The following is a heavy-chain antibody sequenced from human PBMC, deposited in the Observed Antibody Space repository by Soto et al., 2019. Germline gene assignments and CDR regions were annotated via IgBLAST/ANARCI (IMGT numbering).Heavy chain of an antibody. D-gene: IGHD6-13*01. CDR1: GFTFSSYA. J-gene: IGHJ5*02. V-gene: IGHV3-23*01. CDR3: ANPGATLTGYSSSWYPANWFDP. CDR2: ISGSGGST. Sequence: GESLKISCAASGFTFSSYAMSWVRQAPGKGLEWVSAISGSGGSTYYADSVKGRFTISRDNSKNTLYLQMNSLRAEDTAVYYCANPGATLTGYSSSWYPANWFDPWGQGTLVTVSS.